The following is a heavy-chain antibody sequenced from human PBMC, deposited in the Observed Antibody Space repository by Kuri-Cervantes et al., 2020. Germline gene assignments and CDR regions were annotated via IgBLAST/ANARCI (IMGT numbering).Heavy chain of an antibody. D-gene: IGHD3-16*02. Sequence: GSLRLSCTVSGGSISSYYWSWIRQPPGKGLEWIGYVFSNGSTNYNPSLKGRVTILGDTSRNQFSLNLRSVTAADTAIYYCVRSYSSYADWYDPWGQGTLVTVSS. CDR1: GGSISSYY. V-gene: IGHV4-59*01. J-gene: IGHJ5*02. CDR3: VRSYSSYADWYDP. CDR2: VFSNGST.